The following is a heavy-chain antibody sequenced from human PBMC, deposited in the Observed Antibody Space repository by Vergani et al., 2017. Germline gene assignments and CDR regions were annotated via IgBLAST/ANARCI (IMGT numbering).Heavy chain of an antibody. V-gene: IGHV4-61*02. Sequence: QVQLQESGPGLVKPSQTLSLTCTVSGGSISSGSYYWSWIRQPAGKGLEWIGRIYTSGRTNYNPSLKSRVTISVDTSKNEFSLKLSSVTAADAAVYYCARAGVARDFDYWGQGTLVTVSS. CDR1: GGSISSGSYY. D-gene: IGHD3-10*01. J-gene: IGHJ4*02. CDR2: IYTSGRT. CDR3: ARAGVARDFDY.